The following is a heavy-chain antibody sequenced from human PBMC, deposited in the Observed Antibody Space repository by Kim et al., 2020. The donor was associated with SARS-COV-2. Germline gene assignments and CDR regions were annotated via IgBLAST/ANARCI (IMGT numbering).Heavy chain of an antibody. CDR1: GFTFSSYA. V-gene: IGHV3-23*01. CDR2: ISGSGGST. Sequence: GGSLRLSCAASGFTFSSYAMSWVRQAPGKGLEWVSAISGSGGSTYYADSVKGRFTISRDNSKNTLYLQMNSLRAEDTAVYYCAKRGEATIFGVVILGGMDVWGQGTTVTVSS. CDR3: AKRGEATIFGVVILGGMDV. J-gene: IGHJ6*02. D-gene: IGHD3-3*01.